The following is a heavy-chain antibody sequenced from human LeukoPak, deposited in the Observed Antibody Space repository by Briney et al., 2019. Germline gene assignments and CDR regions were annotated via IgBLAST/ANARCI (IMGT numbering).Heavy chain of an antibody. CDR2: IYSGGST. Sequence: GGSLRLSCAASGFTVSSNYMSWVRQAPGKGLEWVSVIYSGGSTYYADSVKGRFTISRDNSKNTLYLQMNSLRAEDTAVYYCAKWDESFFYMDVWGKGTTVTVSS. V-gene: IGHV3-53*01. CDR3: AKWDESFFYMDV. D-gene: IGHD1-26*01. CDR1: GFTVSSNY. J-gene: IGHJ6*03.